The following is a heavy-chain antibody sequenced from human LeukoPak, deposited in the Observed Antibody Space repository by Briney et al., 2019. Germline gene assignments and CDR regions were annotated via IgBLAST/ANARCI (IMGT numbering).Heavy chain of an antibody. CDR3: ARDGYSSGWYPLDAFDI. J-gene: IGHJ3*02. CDR1: GYTFTNYG. Sequence: ASVKVSCKASGYTFTNYGISWVRQAPGQGLEWMGWISGYNADTKYAQKLQGRVTMTTETSTGTAYMELRSLRSDDTAVYYCARDGYSSGWYPLDAFDIWGQGTTVTVSS. D-gene: IGHD6-19*01. V-gene: IGHV1-18*01. CDR2: ISGYNADT.